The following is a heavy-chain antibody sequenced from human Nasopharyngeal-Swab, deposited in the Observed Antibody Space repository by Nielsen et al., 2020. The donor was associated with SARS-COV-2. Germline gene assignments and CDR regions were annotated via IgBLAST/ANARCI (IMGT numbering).Heavy chain of an antibody. Sequence: VRQMPGTGLAWMGRIDPSDSYTNYSPSFQGHVTISADKSISTAYLQWSSLKASDTAMYYCARQFRGYYDSSGPLSWFDPWGQGTLVTVSS. V-gene: IGHV5-10-1*01. J-gene: IGHJ5*02. CDR2: IDPSDSYT. D-gene: IGHD3-22*01. CDR3: ARQFRGYYDSSGPLSWFDP.